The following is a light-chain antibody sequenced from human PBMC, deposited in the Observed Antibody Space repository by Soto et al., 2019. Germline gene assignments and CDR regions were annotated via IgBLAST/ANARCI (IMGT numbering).Light chain of an antibody. CDR2: GAS. CDR1: QSVGSN. V-gene: IGKV3-20*01. J-gene: IGKJ1*01. Sequence: EILLTQSPVTLSVSPGERATLSCRASQSVGSNLAWYQQKPGQTPRLLIYGASTRATGIPDRFSGSGSGTDFTLTISRLEPEDFAVYYCQQYGSSPWTFGQGTKVDI. CDR3: QQYGSSPWT.